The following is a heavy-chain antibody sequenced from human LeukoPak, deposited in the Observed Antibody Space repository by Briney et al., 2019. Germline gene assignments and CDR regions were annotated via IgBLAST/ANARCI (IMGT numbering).Heavy chain of an antibody. CDR1: GFTFSSYG. Sequence: GGSLRLSCAASGFTFSSYGMHWVRQAPGKGLEWVSSISSGSSYIYYADSVKGRFTISRDNAKNSLYLQMNSLRAEDTAVYYCARDGTITSYYFDYWGQGTLVTVSS. D-gene: IGHD3-10*01. CDR2: ISSGSSYI. V-gene: IGHV3-21*01. J-gene: IGHJ4*02. CDR3: ARDGTITSYYFDY.